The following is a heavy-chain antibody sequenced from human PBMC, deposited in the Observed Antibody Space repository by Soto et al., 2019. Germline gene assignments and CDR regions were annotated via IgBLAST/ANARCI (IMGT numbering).Heavy chain of an antibody. V-gene: IGHV3-23*01. CDR1: GFTFSSYA. Sequence: PGGSLRLSCAASGFTFSSYAMTWVRLTPEKALEWVSTISGSGDNTYYADSVKGRFTISRDNSKNTVYVQMNSLRAEDTAKYYCEKADESGYNSLLFDYWGQGILVTVSS. CDR2: ISGSGDNT. D-gene: IGHD3-22*01. CDR3: EKADESGYNSLLFDY. J-gene: IGHJ4*02.